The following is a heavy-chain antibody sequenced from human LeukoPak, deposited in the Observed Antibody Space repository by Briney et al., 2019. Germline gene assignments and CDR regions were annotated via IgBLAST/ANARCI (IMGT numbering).Heavy chain of an antibody. CDR3: AKGIAVAGLRFDY. V-gene: IGHV3-23*01. Sequence: PGGSLRLSCAASGFSFSNHAMSWVRQAPGKGLEWVSAISGSGGSTYYADSVKGRFTISRDNSKNTLYLQMNSLRAEDTAVYYCAKGIAVAGLRFDYWGQGTLVTVSS. CDR2: ISGSGGST. CDR1: GFSFSNHA. J-gene: IGHJ4*02. D-gene: IGHD6-19*01.